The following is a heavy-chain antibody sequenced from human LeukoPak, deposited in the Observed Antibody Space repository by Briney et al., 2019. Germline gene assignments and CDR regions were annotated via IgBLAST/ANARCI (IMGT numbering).Heavy chain of an antibody. V-gene: IGHV3-23*01. CDR3: ARGISMDV. Sequence: GGSLRLSCAASGFTFSSHAMSWVRQAPGKGLEWVSTISGSGGSTYYADSVEGRFTISRDNAKSTLYLQMNSLRVEDTAVYYCARGISMDVWGQGTTVTVSS. CDR2: ISGSGGST. CDR1: GFTFSSHA. J-gene: IGHJ6*02.